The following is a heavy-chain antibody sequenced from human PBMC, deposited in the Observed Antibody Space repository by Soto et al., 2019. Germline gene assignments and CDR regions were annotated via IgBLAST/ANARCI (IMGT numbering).Heavy chain of an antibody. CDR3: ARLTYYDFWSGYGWFDP. CDR2: IYYSGST. Sequence: SETLSLTCTASGGSISSYYWSWIRQPPGKGLEWIGYIYYSGSTNYNPSLKSRVTISVDTSKNQFSLKLSSVTAADTAVYYCARLTYYDFWSGYGWFDPWGQGTLVTVSS. J-gene: IGHJ5*02. D-gene: IGHD3-3*01. CDR1: GGSISSYY. V-gene: IGHV4-59*08.